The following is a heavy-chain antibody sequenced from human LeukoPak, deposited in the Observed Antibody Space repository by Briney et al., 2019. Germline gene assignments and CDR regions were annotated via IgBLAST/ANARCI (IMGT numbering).Heavy chain of an antibody. CDR3: ASGYDSSGYDAFDI. D-gene: IGHD3-22*01. Sequence: SETLSLTCTVSGGSISSYYWSWIRQPAGKGLEWIGRIYTSGSTNYNPSLKSRVTISVDTSKNQFSLKLSSVTAADTAVYYCASGYDSSGYDAFDIWGQGTMVTVSS. CDR1: GGSISSYY. J-gene: IGHJ3*02. CDR2: IYTSGST. V-gene: IGHV4-4*07.